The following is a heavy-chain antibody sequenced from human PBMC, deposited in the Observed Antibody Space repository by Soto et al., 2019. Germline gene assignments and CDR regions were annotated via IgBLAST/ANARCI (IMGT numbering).Heavy chain of an antibody. V-gene: IGHV1-69*13. Sequence: GASVKVSCKASGGTFSSYAISWVRQAPGQGLEWMGGIIPIFGTANYAQKFQGRVTITADESTSTAYMELSSLRSEDTAVYYCARDLTGYCGGGSCYGGYYYGMDVWGQGTTVTVSS. J-gene: IGHJ6*02. CDR1: GGTFSSYA. CDR3: ARDLTGYCGGGSCYGGYYYGMDV. D-gene: IGHD2-15*01. CDR2: IIPIFGTA.